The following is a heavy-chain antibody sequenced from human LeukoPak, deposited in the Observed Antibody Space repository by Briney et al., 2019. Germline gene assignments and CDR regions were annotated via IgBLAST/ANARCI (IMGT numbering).Heavy chain of an antibody. J-gene: IGHJ5*02. D-gene: IGHD6-19*01. V-gene: IGHV4-61*10. CDR3: AREEGYSSRDTNWFDP. Sequence: SQTLSLTCTVSGGSISSGSYYWSWIRQPAGKGLEWIGYIYYSGSTNYNPSLKSRVTISVDTSKNQFSLKLSSVTAADTAVYYCAREEGYSSRDTNWFDPWGQGTLVTVSS. CDR2: IYYSGST. CDR1: GGSISSGSYY.